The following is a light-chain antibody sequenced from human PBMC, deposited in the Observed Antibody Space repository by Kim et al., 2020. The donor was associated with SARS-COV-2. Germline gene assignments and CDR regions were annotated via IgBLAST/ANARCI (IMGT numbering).Light chain of an antibody. Sequence: APGKTAGITCGGNNIGSKSVHWYQQKPGQAPVLVIYYDSDRPSGIPERFSGSNSGNTATLTISRVEAGDEADYYCQVWDSSSDHLVFGGGTQLTVL. J-gene: IGLJ2*01. CDR2: YDS. CDR3: QVWDSSSDHLV. V-gene: IGLV3-21*04. CDR1: NIGSKS.